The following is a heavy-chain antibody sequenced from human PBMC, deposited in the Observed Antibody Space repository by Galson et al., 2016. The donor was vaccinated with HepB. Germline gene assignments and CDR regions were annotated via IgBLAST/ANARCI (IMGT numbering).Heavy chain of an antibody. CDR1: GFTFSSYA. J-gene: IGHJ4*02. CDR2: ISYDGTNK. Sequence: SLRLSCAASGFTFSSYAMHWVRQAPGKGLEWVAVISYDGTNKHHAESVKGRFTISRDNSKNTLYMQMNSMRAEDTAVYYCAKEGRCLEGLFYSSRDYWGQGTLVTVSS. CDR3: AKEGRCLEGLFYSSRDY. V-gene: IGHV3-30*04. D-gene: IGHD3-3*01.